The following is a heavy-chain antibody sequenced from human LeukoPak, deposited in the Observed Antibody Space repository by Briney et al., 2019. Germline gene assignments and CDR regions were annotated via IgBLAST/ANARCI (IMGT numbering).Heavy chain of an antibody. Sequence: ASVKVSCKASGYNFIGYYIHWVRQASGQGLEWMGWINPNGGGTNYAQKFQGRVTMTRDTSINIAYMELSRLRSDDTAVYYCARIRVAGIDRFDYWGQGTLVTVSS. J-gene: IGHJ4*02. D-gene: IGHD6-19*01. CDR3: ARIRVAGIDRFDY. CDR1: GYNFIGYY. V-gene: IGHV1-2*02. CDR2: INPNGGGT.